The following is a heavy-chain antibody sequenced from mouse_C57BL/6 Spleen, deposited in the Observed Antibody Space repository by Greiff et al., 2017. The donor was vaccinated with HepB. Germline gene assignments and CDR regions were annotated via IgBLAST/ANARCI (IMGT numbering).Heavy chain of an antibody. Sequence: VQLQQSGAELVRPGASVTLSCKASGYTFTDYEMHWVKQTPVHGLEWIGAIDPETGGTAYNQKFKGKAILTADKSSSTAYMELRSLTSEDSAVYYCTRAAYGSRAWFAYWGQGTLGTVSA. CDR1: GYTFTDYE. CDR3: TRAAYGSRAWFAY. J-gene: IGHJ3*01. CDR2: IDPETGGT. D-gene: IGHD1-1*01. V-gene: IGHV1-15*01.